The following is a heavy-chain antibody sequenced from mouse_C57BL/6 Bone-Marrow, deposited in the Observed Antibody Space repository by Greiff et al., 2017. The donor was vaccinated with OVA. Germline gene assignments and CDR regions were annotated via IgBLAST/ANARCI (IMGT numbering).Heavy chain of an antibody. J-gene: IGHJ2*01. V-gene: IGHV1-82*01. Sequence: VQLQQSGPELVKPGASVKISCKASGYAFSSSWMNWVKQRPGKGLEWIGRIYPGDGDTNYNGKFKGKATLTAYKASSTAYMQLSSLTSEDSAVYFCARHEDCYYASYFDYWGQGTTLTVSS. CDR2: IYPGDGDT. CDR3: ARHEDCYYASYFDY. CDR1: GYAFSSSW. D-gene: IGHD2-3*01.